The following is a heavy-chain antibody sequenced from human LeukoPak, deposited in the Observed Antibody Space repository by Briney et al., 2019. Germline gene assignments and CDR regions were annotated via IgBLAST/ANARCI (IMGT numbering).Heavy chain of an antibody. D-gene: IGHD3-22*01. CDR2: ISSSSSYI. V-gene: IGHV3-21*01. CDR1: GFTFSSYS. J-gene: IGHJ6*02. CDR3: AKVEEYYYDSSGSYGMDV. Sequence: GGSLRLSCAASGFTFSSYSMNWVRQAPGKGLEWVSSISSSSSYIYYADSVKGRFTISRDNAKNSLYLQMYSLRAEDTAVYYCAKVEEYYYDSSGSYGMDVWGQGTTVTVSS.